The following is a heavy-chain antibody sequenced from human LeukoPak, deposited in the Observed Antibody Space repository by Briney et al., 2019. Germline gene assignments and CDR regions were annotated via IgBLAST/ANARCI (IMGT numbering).Heavy chain of an antibody. CDR3: AKEHYYASDAFDI. V-gene: IGHV3-30*18. D-gene: IGHD1-26*01. J-gene: IGHJ3*02. Sequence: GGSLRLSCAASGFTFSSYAMSWVRQAPGKGLEWVAVISYDGSNKYYADSVKGRFTISRDNSKNTLYLQMNSLRAEDTAVYYCAKEHYYASDAFDIWGQGTMVTVSS. CDR1: GFTFSSYA. CDR2: ISYDGSNK.